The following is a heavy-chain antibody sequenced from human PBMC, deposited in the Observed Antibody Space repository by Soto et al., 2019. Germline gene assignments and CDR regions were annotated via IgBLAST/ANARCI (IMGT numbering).Heavy chain of an antibody. CDR3: ARERSSWYPIARWFDP. CDR2: IGTAGDT. J-gene: IGHJ5*02. V-gene: IGHV3-13*01. D-gene: IGHD6-13*01. CDR1: GFTFSSYD. Sequence: EVQLVESGGGLVQPGGSLRLSCAASGFTFSSYDMHWVRQATGKGLEWVSAIGTAGDTYYPGSVKGRFTISRENAKNSLYLQMNSLRAEDTAVYYCARERSSWYPIARWFDPWGQGTLVTVSS.